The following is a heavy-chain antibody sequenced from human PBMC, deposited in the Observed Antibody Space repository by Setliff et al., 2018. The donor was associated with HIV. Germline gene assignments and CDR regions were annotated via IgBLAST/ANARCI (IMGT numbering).Heavy chain of an antibody. Sequence: GGSLRLSCGASGFSFSSYSMNWVRQAPGKGLEWVSSITSSGNYKSYADSVQGRFTISRDNADNSLYLDMNSLRAEDTGVYYCARDFHWAFDYWGQGTPVTVSS. D-gene: IGHD7-27*01. CDR2: ITSSGNYK. V-gene: IGHV3-21*01. CDR3: ARDFHWAFDY. CDR1: GFSFSSYS. J-gene: IGHJ4*02.